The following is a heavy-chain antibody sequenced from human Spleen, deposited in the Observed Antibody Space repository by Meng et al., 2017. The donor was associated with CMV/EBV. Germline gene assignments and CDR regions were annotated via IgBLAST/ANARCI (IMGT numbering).Heavy chain of an antibody. CDR1: GYTFTSYG. Sequence: ASVKVSCKASGYTFTSYGISWVRQAPGQGLEWMGWISAYNGNTNYAQKLQGRVTMTTDTSTSTAYMELRSLRSDDTAVYYCARVGPREYQRSDGPYYYYGMDVWGQGTTVTVSS. D-gene: IGHD2-2*01. J-gene: IGHJ6*02. CDR2: ISAYNGNT. V-gene: IGHV1-18*01. CDR3: ARVGPREYQRSDGPYYYYGMDV.